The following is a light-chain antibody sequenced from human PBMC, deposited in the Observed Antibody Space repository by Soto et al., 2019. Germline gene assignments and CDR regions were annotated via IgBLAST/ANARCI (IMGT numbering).Light chain of an antibody. V-gene: IGLV2-8*01. CDR2: EVS. Sequence: QSALTQPPSASGSPGQSVTISCTGTSSDVGGYNYVSWYQQHPGEAPKLMIYEVSKRPSGVPDRFSGSKSGNTASLTVSGLQAEDEDDYYCSSYAGRNAVVFGGGTKLTVL. J-gene: IGLJ2*01. CDR1: SSDVGGYNY. CDR3: SSYAGRNAVV.